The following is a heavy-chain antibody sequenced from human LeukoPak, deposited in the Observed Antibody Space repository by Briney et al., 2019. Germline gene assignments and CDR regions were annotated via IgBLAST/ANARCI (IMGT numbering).Heavy chain of an antibody. CDR3: ARDSKLGYGSGSYYYGD. V-gene: IGHV1-2*02. Sequence: ASVKVSCKASGYTFTGYYMHWVRQAPGQGLERMGWINPNSGGTNYAQRFQGRVTMTRDTSISTAYMELSRLRSDDTAVYYCARDSKLGYGSGSYYYGDWGQGTLVTVSS. CDR1: GYTFTGYY. CDR2: INPNSGGT. J-gene: IGHJ4*02. D-gene: IGHD3-10*01.